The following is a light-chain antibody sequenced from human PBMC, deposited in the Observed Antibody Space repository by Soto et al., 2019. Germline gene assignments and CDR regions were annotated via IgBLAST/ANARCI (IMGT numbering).Light chain of an antibody. J-gene: IGKJ2*01. V-gene: IGKV3-20*01. CDR3: QQDSSSYDTSLFT. Sequence: IVLTQSPGTLSLSSGQTATLPCRGSPSVSSSYLACYQQKPGQAPRLLVYGXYHRATGIADGFSGSGSGTDFTLAISRLEPEDFAVYYCQQDSSSYDTSLFTFGQGTKVDIK. CDR2: GXY. CDR1: PSVSSSY.